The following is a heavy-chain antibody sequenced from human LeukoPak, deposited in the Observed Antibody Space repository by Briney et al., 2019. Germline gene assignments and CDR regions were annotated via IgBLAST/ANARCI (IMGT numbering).Heavy chain of an antibody. V-gene: IGHV3-74*01. Sequence: GGSLRLSCAASGFTFSSYWMHWVRQAPGKGLVWVSRINTDGSSTSYADSVKGRFTISRDNAKNMLYLQMNSLRAEDTAVYYCARASITMVRGPNAFDIWGQGTMVTVSS. J-gene: IGHJ3*02. CDR1: GFTFSSYW. D-gene: IGHD3-10*01. CDR2: INTDGSST. CDR3: ARASITMVRGPNAFDI.